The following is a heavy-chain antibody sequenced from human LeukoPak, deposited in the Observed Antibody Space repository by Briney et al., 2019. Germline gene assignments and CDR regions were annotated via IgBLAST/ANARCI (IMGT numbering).Heavy chain of an antibody. CDR3: STGRNKRPADY. D-gene: IGHD1-14*01. V-gene: IGHV1-69*05. CDR1: GVTFRSFP. CDR2: IIPIFVTA. Sequence: SVKVSCKASGVTFRSFPFTWVRQAPGQGFEWMGGIIPIFVTANYAQKFQGRVTISTDESTSTVYMELRSLTSEDTAVYYCSTGRNKRPADYWGQGTLAIVSS. J-gene: IGHJ4*02.